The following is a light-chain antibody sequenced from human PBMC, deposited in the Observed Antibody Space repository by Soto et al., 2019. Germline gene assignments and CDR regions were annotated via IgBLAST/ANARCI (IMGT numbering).Light chain of an antibody. Sequence: EVVMTQSPATLSLSPGERATLSCRASQSVTSNLAWYQQKPGQAPRLLIYGASTRATGIPARFSGSGSGTEFTLTLSSVQSEDSAVYYCQQYNNWTPYTFGQGTKLEIK. CDR2: GAS. CDR3: QQYNNWTPYT. J-gene: IGKJ2*01. CDR1: QSVTSN. V-gene: IGKV3-15*01.